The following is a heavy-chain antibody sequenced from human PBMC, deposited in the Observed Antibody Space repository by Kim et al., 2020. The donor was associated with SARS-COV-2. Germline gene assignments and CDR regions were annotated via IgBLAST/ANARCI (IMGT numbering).Heavy chain of an antibody. CDR3: ARSPHFGDIRFDY. Sequence: SETLSLTCTVSGGSLSSYYWSWIRQPPGKGLEWIGYIYYSGGKSNYNPSLTGRVTMSVDRSKNQFSLRLNSVTAADTAVYYCARSPHFGDIRFDYWGQGTLVTVSS. D-gene: IGHD4-17*01. J-gene: IGHJ4*02. CDR2: IYYSGGKS. CDR1: GGSLSSYY. V-gene: IGHV4-59*01.